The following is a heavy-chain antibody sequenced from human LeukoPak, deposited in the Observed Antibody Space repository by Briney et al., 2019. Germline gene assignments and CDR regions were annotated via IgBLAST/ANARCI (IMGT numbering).Heavy chain of an antibody. CDR2: MNPNSGNT. CDR1: GYTFTSYD. Sequence: ASVKVSCKASGYTFTSYDINWVRQATGQGLEWMGWMNPNSGNTGYAQKFQGRVTMTRNTSISTAYMELSSLRSGDTAVYYCARVEMTMVRGVIVYYYYGMDVWGQGTTVTVSS. V-gene: IGHV1-8*01. J-gene: IGHJ6*02. CDR3: ARVEMTMVRGVIVYYYYGMDV. D-gene: IGHD3-10*01.